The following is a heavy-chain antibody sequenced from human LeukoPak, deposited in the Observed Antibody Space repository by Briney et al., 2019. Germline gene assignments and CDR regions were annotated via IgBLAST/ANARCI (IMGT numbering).Heavy chain of an antibody. CDR3: ARDTYCSSTSCYHVGWAFDI. CDR2: ISSSSSYI. V-gene: IGHV3-21*01. D-gene: IGHD2-2*01. J-gene: IGHJ3*02. CDR1: GFTFSSYS. Sequence: PAGSLGLSCAASGFTFSSYSMNWVRQATGKGLEWVSSISSSSSYIYYADSVRGRFTISRDNAKNSLYLQMNSLRAEDTAVYYCARDTYCSSTSCYHVGWAFDIWGQGTMVTVSS.